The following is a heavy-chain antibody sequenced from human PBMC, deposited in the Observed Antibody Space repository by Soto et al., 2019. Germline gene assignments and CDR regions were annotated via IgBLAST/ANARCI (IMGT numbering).Heavy chain of an antibody. CDR3: AKGRTTSYYYGMDV. CDR2: INAGNGNT. J-gene: IGHJ6*02. CDR1: GYTFTSYA. Sequence: ASVKFSCKASGYTFTSYAMHWVRQAPGQRLEWMGWINAGNGNTKYSQKFQGRVTITRDTSASTAYMELSSLRSEDTAVYYCAKGRTTSYYYGMDVWGQGTTVTVSS. D-gene: IGHD4-17*01. V-gene: IGHV1-3*01.